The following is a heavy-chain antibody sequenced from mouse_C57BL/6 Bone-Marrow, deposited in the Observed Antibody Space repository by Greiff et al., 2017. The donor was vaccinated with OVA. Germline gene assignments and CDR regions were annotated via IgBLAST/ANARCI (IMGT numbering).Heavy chain of an antibody. CDR2: IYPRSGNT. Sequence: VQRVESGAELARPGASVKLSCKASGYTFTSYGISWVKQRTGQGLEWIGEIYPRSGNTYYNEKFKGKATLTADKSSSTAYMELRSLTSEDSAVYFCARSRLLRPFDYWGQGTTLTVSS. CDR3: ARSRLLRPFDY. V-gene: IGHV1-81*01. D-gene: IGHD1-2*01. CDR1: GYTFTSYG. J-gene: IGHJ2*01.